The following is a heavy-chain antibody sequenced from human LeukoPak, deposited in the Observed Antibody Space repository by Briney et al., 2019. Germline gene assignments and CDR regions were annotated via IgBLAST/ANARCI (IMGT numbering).Heavy chain of an antibody. V-gene: IGHV1-3*01. Sequence: ASVKVSCKASGYTFTSYAMHWVRQAPGQRLEWMGWINAGNGNTKYSQKFQGRVTITRDTSASTAYMELSSLRSEDTAVYYCARDRRCSGGSCYFLNWFDPWGQGTLVTVSS. CDR3: ARDRRCSGGSCYFLNWFDP. CDR2: INAGNGNT. D-gene: IGHD2-15*01. J-gene: IGHJ5*02. CDR1: GYTFTSYA.